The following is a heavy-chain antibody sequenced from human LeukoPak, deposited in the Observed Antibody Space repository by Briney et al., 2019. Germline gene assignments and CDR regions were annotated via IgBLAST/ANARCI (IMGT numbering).Heavy chain of an antibody. V-gene: IGHV1-2*02. CDR2: INPNSGGT. CDR1: GYTFTGYY. J-gene: IGHJ4*02. D-gene: IGHD5-24*01. Sequence: GASVKVSCKASGYTFTGYYMHWVRQAPGQGLEWMGWINPNSGGTNYAQKFQGRVTMTRDTSISTAYMELSRLRSDDTAVYYCARDMTLEMATKSGHLVDYWGQGTLVTDSS. CDR3: ARDMTLEMATKSGHLVDY.